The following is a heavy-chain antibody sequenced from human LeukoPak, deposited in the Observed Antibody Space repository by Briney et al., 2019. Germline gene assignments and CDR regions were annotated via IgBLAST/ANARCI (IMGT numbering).Heavy chain of an antibody. CDR2: INHSGST. Sequence: SSETLSLTCAVYGGSFSGYYWSWIRQPPGKGLEWIGEINHSGSTNYNPSLKSRVTISVDTSKNQFSLQLSSVTAADTAVYYCARGGQPMGAFDIWGQGTMVTVSS. CDR1: GGSFSGYY. D-gene: IGHD1-14*01. CDR3: ARGGQPMGAFDI. V-gene: IGHV4-34*01. J-gene: IGHJ3*02.